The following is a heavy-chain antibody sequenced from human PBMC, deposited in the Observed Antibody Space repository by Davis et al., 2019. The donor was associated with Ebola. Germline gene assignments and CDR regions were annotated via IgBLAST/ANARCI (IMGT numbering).Heavy chain of an antibody. J-gene: IGHJ5*02. CDR1: GGSISSYY. V-gene: IGHV4-59*12. Sequence: PSETLSLTCTVSGGSISSYYWSWIRQPPGKGLEWIGYIYYSGSTNYNPSLKSRVTISVDTSKNQFSLKLTSVTAADTAVYYCARAVYDSSGNYWIGNWFDPWGQGTLVTVSS. CDR2: IYYSGST. CDR3: ARAVYDSSGNYWIGNWFDP. D-gene: IGHD3-22*01.